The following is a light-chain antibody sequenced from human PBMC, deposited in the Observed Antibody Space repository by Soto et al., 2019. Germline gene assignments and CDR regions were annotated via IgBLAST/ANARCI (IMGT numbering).Light chain of an antibody. Sequence: FTQSPGTLSLSPGEGATLSCKASQTVISTHLAWYQQKPGQAPRLLIYATSNRATGIPDRFSGSGSGRDFTLTIDRLEPEDFAVYYCQQSDSSSVPFGQGTLLEIK. CDR3: QQSDSSSVP. CDR2: ATS. V-gene: IGKV3-20*01. J-gene: IGKJ5*01. CDR1: QTVISTH.